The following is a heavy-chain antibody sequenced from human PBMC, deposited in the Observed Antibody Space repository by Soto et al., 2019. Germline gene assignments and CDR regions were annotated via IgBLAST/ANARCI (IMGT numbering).Heavy chain of an antibody. CDR1: GYTFSSYA. D-gene: IGHD6-6*01. J-gene: IGHJ6*03. Sequence: WASVKVSCKASGYTFSSYAMHWVRQAPGQRLQWMGWINGGNGNTKNSQNFQGRVTVTRDTSASAAYMDLSSLRSEDTAVFYCARYSSSPYYYYYYYMDVWGKGTTVTVSS. CDR3: ARYSSSPYYYYYYYMDV. V-gene: IGHV1-3*01. CDR2: INGGNGNT.